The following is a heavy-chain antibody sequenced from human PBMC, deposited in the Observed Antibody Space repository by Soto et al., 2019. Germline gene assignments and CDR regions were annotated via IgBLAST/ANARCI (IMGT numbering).Heavy chain of an antibody. J-gene: IGHJ6*02. D-gene: IGHD6-13*01. Sequence: HPGGALRLSCAASGFTFSSYGMHWVRQAPGKGLEWVAVIWYDGSNKYYADSVKGRFTISRDNSKNTLYLQMNSLRAEDTAVYYCARDFSSRRLLDGMDVWGQGTTVTVPS. CDR1: GFTFSSYG. V-gene: IGHV3-33*01. CDR2: IWYDGSNK. CDR3: ARDFSSRRLLDGMDV.